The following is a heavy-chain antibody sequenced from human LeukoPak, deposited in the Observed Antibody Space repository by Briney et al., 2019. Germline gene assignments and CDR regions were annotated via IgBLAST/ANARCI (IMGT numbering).Heavy chain of an antibody. CDR2: ISSSGSTI. V-gene: IGHV3-48*03. Sequence: GGSLRLSCAASGFTFSSYEMNWVRQAPGKGLEWLSYISSSGSTIYYADSVKGRFTISRDNAKNSLYLQMNSLRAEDTAVYYCARAPASLKVNYLDYWGQGTLVTVSS. CDR3: ARAPASLKVNYLDY. CDR1: GFTFSSYE. D-gene: IGHD6-6*01. J-gene: IGHJ4*02.